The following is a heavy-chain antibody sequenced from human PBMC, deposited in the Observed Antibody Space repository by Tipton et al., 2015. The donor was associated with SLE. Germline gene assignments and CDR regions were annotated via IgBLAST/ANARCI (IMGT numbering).Heavy chain of an antibody. CDR1: GFTFSSYA. Sequence: SLRLSCAASGFTFSSYAMHWVRQAPGKGLEWVAVISYDGSNKYYADSAKGRFTISRDNSKNTLYLQMNSLRAEDTAVYYCARGPYGGSNRFPFDYWGQGTLVTVSS. CDR2: ISYDGSNK. J-gene: IGHJ4*02. V-gene: IGHV3-30*04. D-gene: IGHD4-23*01. CDR3: ARGPYGGSNRFPFDY.